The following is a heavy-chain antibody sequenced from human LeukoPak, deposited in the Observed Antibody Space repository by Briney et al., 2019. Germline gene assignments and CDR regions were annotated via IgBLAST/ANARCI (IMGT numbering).Heavy chain of an antibody. J-gene: IGHJ5*02. D-gene: IGHD2-15*01. V-gene: IGHV4-4*02. CDR3: ARGAYCSGGSCYFPWFDP. Sequence: SGTLSLTCAVSGGSISSSNWWSWVRQPPGKGLEWIGEIYHGGSTNYNPSLKSRVTISVDKSKNQFSLKLSSVTAADTAVYYCARGAYCSGGSCYFPWFDPWGQGTLVTVSS. CDR2: IYHGGST. CDR1: GGSISSSNW.